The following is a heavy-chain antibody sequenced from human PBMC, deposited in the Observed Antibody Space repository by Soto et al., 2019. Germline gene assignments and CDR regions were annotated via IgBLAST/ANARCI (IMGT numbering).Heavy chain of an antibody. J-gene: IGHJ4*02. CDR3: TKEGHYYDSSGWFDY. D-gene: IGHD3-22*01. CDR1: VFTFSSYG. Sequence: PRGPLRLSCAASVFTFSSYGMHWVRQAPGKGLEWVAVISYDGSNKYYADSVKGRFTISRDNSKNTLYLQMNSLRAEDTAVYYCTKEGHYYDSSGWFDYWGQGTLVTVSS. CDR2: ISYDGSNK. V-gene: IGHV3-30*18.